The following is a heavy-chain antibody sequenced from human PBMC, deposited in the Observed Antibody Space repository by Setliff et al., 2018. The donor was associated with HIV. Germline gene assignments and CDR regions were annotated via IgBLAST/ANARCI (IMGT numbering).Heavy chain of an antibody. V-gene: IGHV1-46*01. Sequence: ASVKVSCKASGSTLTNYHMHWVQQAPGQGLERMGVINPSGGITTYAQKFQGRVTVTKDTSASTAYMELRSIRSEDTAVYFCASAPLTTVTTGPRYYLDYWGQGTLVTVSS. CDR2: INPSGGIT. J-gene: IGHJ4*02. CDR3: ASAPLTTVTTGPRYYLDY. CDR1: GSTLTNYH. D-gene: IGHD4-17*01.